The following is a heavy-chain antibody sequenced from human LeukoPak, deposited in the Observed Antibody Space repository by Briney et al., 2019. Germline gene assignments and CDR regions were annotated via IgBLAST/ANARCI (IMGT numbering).Heavy chain of an antibody. J-gene: IGHJ4*02. CDR1: GFTFSSYA. Sequence: GGSLRLSCAASGFTFSSYAMSWVRQAPGKGLEWVSAISGSVGRTYYADSVKGRFTISRDNSKNTLYLQMNSLRAEDTAVYYCAKDGLLWFGELLQVYFDYWGQGTLVTVSS. V-gene: IGHV3-23*01. CDR2: ISGSVGRT. D-gene: IGHD3-10*01. CDR3: AKDGLLWFGELLQVYFDY.